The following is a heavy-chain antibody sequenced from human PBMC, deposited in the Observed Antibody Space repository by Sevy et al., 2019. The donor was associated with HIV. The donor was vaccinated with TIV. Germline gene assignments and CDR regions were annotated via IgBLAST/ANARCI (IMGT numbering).Heavy chain of an antibody. V-gene: IGHV4-59*08. Sequence: SETLSLTCTVSGGSITSLYWNWIRQPPGKGLEWIANIYYNGHINYNPSLKSRVTLSLDTSTNQFSPRLSPVTAADTAMYYCAGENAWGRGYSWGQGTLVTVSS. J-gene: IGHJ4*02. CDR2: IYYNGHI. D-gene: IGHD1-26*01. CDR1: GGSITSLY. CDR3: AGENAWGRGYS.